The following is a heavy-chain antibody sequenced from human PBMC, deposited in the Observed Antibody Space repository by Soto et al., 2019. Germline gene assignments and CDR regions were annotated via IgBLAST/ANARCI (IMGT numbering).Heavy chain of an antibody. J-gene: IGHJ4*02. V-gene: IGHV1-69*02. CDR1: GGTFSSYT. D-gene: IGHD5-12*01. CDR3: ARGGGDGYNYDY. CDR2: IIPILGIA. Sequence: QVQLVQSGAEVKKPGSSVKVSCKASGGTFSSYTISWVRQAPGQGLEWMGRIIPILGIANYAQKFQGRVTITADKSTSTAYMELSSLRSEDTAVYYCARGGGDGYNYDYWGQGTLVTVSS.